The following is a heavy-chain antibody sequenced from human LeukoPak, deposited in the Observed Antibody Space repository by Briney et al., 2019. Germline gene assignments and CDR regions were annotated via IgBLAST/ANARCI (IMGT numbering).Heavy chain of an antibody. V-gene: IGHV3-21*01. D-gene: IGHD1-26*01. CDR3: ARSKWSGSYSDFDY. CDR1: GFTFSSYS. Sequence: GGSLRLSCAASGFTFSSYSMNWVRQAPGKGLEWVPSISSSSSYIYYADSVKGRFTISRDNAKNSLYLQMNSLRAEDTAVYYCARSKWSGSYSDFDYWGQGTLVTVSS. CDR2: ISSSSSYI. J-gene: IGHJ4*02.